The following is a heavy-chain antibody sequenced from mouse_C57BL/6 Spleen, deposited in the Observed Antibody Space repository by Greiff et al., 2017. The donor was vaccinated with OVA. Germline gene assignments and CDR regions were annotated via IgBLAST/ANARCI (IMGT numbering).Heavy chain of an antibody. CDR3: ARNDYDAGDAMDY. CDR1: GYSFTDYN. V-gene: IGHV1-39*01. Sequence: VHVKQSGPELVKPGASVKISCKASGYSFTDYNMNWVKQSNGKSLEWIGVINPNYGTTSYNQKFKGKATLTVDQSSSTAYMQLNSLTSEDSAVYYCARNDYDAGDAMDYWGQGTSVTVSS. J-gene: IGHJ4*01. D-gene: IGHD2-4*01. CDR2: INPNYGTT.